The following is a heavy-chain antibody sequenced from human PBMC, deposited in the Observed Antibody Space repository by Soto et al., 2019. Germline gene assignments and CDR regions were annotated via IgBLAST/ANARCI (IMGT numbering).Heavy chain of an antibody. V-gene: IGHV3-48*01. J-gene: IGHJ4*02. Sequence: GGSLRLSCAASGFTFSSYSMNWVRQAPGKGLEWVSYISSSSSTIYYADSVKGRFTISRDNSKDTLYLQMNSLRAEDTAVYYCAKSPLGYCSGGSCYPPHYFDYWGQGTLVTVSS. CDR1: GFTFSSYS. D-gene: IGHD2-15*01. CDR3: AKSPLGYCSGGSCYPPHYFDY. CDR2: ISSSSSTI.